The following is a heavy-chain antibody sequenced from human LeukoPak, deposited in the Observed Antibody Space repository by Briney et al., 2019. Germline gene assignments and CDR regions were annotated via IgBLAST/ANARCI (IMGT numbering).Heavy chain of an antibody. CDR2: INSDGSTT. CDR1: GVTLSNYW. V-gene: IGHV3-74*01. J-gene: IGHJ3*02. CDR3: TRKDTFDI. Sequence: GGSLRLSCVASGVTLSNYWMHWLRQAPGKGLVWVSRINSDGSTTSYTDSVKGRFTISRDNAKNALYLQMNSLRAADTAVYYCTRKDTFDIWGQGTMVTVSS.